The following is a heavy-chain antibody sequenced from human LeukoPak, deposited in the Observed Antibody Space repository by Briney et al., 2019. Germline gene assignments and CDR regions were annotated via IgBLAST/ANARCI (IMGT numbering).Heavy chain of an antibody. D-gene: IGHD3-16*01. CDR2: INGNGDTT. CDR1: GFTFNDYG. Sequence: PGGSLRLSCAASGFTFNDYGMTWVRQAPGKGLEWGAGINGNGDTTGYADSVKGRFAISRDNAENSLYLQMNSLRAEDTAFYYCARGNRGGSYGGDSWGQGTLVIVSS. CDR3: ARGNRGGSYGGDS. V-gene: IGHV3-20*04. J-gene: IGHJ4*02.